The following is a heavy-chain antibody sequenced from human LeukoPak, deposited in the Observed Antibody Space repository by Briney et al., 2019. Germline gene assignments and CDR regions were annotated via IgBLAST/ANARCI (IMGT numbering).Heavy chain of an antibody. V-gene: IGHV5-51*01. Sequence: GESLKISCKGSGYTFNTHWIGWVRQMPGKGLEWMGIIYPGDSNTRYSPSFQGQVTISVDKSLTTAYLQWTTLKASDTAMYYCARTYCSGGGCLGSFDYWGHGTLVTVSS. CDR3: ARTYCSGGGCLGSFDY. CDR1: GYTFNTHW. D-gene: IGHD2-15*01. J-gene: IGHJ4*01. CDR2: IYPGDSNT.